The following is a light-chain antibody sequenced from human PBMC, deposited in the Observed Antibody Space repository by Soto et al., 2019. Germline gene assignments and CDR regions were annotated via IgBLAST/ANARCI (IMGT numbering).Light chain of an antibody. Sequence: QSVLTQPAFVSGSPGQSITISCTGTSSDVGGYNYVSWYQQHPGKAPKLMIYDVSNRPSGVSNRFSGSKSGNTASLTISGLQAEDEADYYCSSYTSSTTLVVFGGGTQLTV. J-gene: IGLJ2*01. V-gene: IGLV2-14*03. CDR3: SSYTSSTTLVV. CDR2: DVS. CDR1: SSDVGGYNY.